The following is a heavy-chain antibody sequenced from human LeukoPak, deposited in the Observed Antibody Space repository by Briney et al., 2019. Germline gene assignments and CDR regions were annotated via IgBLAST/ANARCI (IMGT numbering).Heavy chain of an antibody. CDR2: ISGSGGST. CDR1: GFTFSNAW. CDR3: AKIWEPRAGWYFDL. Sequence: GGSLRLSCAASGFTFSNAWMSWVRQAPGKGLEWVSAISGSGGSTYYADSVKGRFTISRDNSKNTLYLQMNSLRAEDTAVYYCAKIWEPRAGWYFDLWGRGTLVTVSS. D-gene: IGHD1-26*01. J-gene: IGHJ2*01. V-gene: IGHV3-23*01.